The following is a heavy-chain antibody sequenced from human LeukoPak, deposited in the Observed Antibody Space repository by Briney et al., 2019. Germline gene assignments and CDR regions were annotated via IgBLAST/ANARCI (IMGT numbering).Heavy chain of an antibody. CDR2: INHSGST. D-gene: IGHD2-2*02. V-gene: IGHV4-34*01. CDR3: ARGAYNYCSSGSCYRYYYMDV. CDR1: GGSFSDYH. Sequence: SETLSLTCAVYGGSFSDYHWSWIRQPPGKGLEWIGEINHSGSTNYNPSLKGRVTISVDTSKNQFSLKLSSVTAADTAVYYCARGAYNYCSSGSCYRYYYMDVWGKGTTVTVSS. J-gene: IGHJ6*03.